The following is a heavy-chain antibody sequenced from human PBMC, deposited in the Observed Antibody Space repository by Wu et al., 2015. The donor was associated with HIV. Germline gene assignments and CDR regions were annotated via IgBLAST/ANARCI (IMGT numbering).Heavy chain of an antibody. CDR2: INPSPYSGST. J-gene: IGHJ3*01. CDR1: GGTFNNYA. D-gene: IGHD1-14*01. Sequence: QVQLVQSGAEVKKPGSSVKVSCKASGGTFNNYAISWVRQAPGQGLEWMGWINPSPYSGSTIYAQNFEGRVTMTRDTSITTAYLQLSGLRPDDTAVYYCTRDLRKSTAFDLWGQGTVVTVSS. CDR3: TRDLRKSTAFDL. V-gene: IGHV1-2*02.